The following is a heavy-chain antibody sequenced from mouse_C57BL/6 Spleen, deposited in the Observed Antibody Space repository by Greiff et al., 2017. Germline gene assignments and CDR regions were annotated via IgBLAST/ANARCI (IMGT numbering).Heavy chain of an antibody. D-gene: IGHD1-1*01. V-gene: IGHV1-55*01. J-gene: IGHJ2*01. Sequence: QVQLKQPGAELVKPGASVKMSCKASGYTFTSYWLTWVKQRPGQGLEWIGDIYPGSGSTNYNEKFKSKATLTVDTSSSRAYMQLSSLTSEDSAVYYCAKGGYGSSCFVYWGQCTTLTVSS. CDR1: GYTFTSYW. CDR3: AKGGYGSSCFVY. CDR2: IYPGSGST.